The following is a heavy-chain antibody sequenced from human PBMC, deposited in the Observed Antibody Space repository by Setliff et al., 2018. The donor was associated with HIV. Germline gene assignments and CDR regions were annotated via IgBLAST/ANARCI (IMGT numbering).Heavy chain of an antibody. D-gene: IGHD3-10*01. CDR2: IYTSGST. V-gene: IGHV4-4*07. CDR1: GGSISSYY. Sequence: ASETLSLTCTVSGGSISSYYGSWIRQPAGKGLEWIGRIYTSGSTKYNPSLKSRVTMSVDTSKNQFSLKLSSVTAADTAVYYCAREWYYGSGSYWASYYYYYYMDVWGKGTTVTVSS. CDR3: AREWYYGSGSYWASYYYYYYMDV. J-gene: IGHJ6*03.